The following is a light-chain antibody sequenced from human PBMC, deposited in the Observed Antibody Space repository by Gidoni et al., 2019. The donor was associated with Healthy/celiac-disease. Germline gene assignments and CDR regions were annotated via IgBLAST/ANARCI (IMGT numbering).Light chain of an antibody. CDR2: TAS. V-gene: IGKV1-39*01. CDR1: QSISSY. Sequence: DIQMTQSPSSLSASVGDRVTITCRASQSISSYLNWYQQKPGKAPKHLIYTASSLQSGVPSGFGGSRSGTDFTLTISSLQPEDFATHYCRQSYSALTFGGGTKVEIK. J-gene: IGKJ4*01. CDR3: RQSYSALT.